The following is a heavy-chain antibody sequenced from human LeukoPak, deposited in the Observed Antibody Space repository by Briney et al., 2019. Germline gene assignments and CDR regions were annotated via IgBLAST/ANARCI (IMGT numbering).Heavy chain of an antibody. CDR2: ISAYNGNT. D-gene: IGHD3-9*01. Sequence: WASVKVSCKASGYTFTSYGISWVRQAPGQGLEWMGWISAYNGNTNYAQKLQGRVAMTTGTSTSTAYMELRSLRSDDTAVYYCARVSPYYDILTGYSYYFDYWGQGTLVTVSS. V-gene: IGHV1-18*01. CDR3: ARVSPYYDILTGYSYYFDY. J-gene: IGHJ4*02. CDR1: GYTFTSYG.